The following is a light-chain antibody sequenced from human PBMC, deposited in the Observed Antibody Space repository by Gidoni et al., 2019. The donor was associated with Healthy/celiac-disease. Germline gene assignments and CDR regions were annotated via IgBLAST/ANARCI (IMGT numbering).Light chain of an antibody. CDR3: QQYDNLPYT. J-gene: IGKJ2*01. Sequence: DIQMTQSPSSLSASVGDRVTITGQASQDISNYLNWYQQKPGKAPKLLIYDASNLETGVPSRFSGSGSGTDFTFTISSLQAEDIATYYWQQYDNLPYTFGQGTKLEIK. CDR1: QDISNY. V-gene: IGKV1-33*01. CDR2: DAS.